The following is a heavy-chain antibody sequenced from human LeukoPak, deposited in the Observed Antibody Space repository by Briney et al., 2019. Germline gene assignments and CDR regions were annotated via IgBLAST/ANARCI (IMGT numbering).Heavy chain of an antibody. D-gene: IGHD6-13*01. CDR2: IWYDGSNK. J-gene: IGHJ4*02. CDR1: GFTFSSYG. CDR3: AKDMAAAGSPFDY. Sequence: GGSLRLSCAASGFTFSSYGMHWFRQAPGKGLEWVAVIWYDGSNKYYADSVKGRFTISRDNSKNTLYLQMNSLRAEDTAVYYCAKDMAAAGSPFDYWGQGTLVTVSS. V-gene: IGHV3-33*06.